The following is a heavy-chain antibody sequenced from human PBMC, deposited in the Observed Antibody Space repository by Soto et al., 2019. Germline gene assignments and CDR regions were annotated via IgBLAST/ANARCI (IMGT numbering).Heavy chain of an antibody. J-gene: IGHJ4*02. CDR3: AKLSLDCSTTSCHREYFDY. Sequence: TGGSLRLSCAASGFTFSSYAMSWVRQAPGKGLEWVSAISGSGGSTYYADSVKGRFTISRDNSKNTLYLQMNSLRAEDTAVYYCAKLSLDCSTTSCHREYFDYWGQGTLVTVSS. V-gene: IGHV3-23*01. CDR1: GFTFSSYA. CDR2: ISGSGGST. D-gene: IGHD2-2*01.